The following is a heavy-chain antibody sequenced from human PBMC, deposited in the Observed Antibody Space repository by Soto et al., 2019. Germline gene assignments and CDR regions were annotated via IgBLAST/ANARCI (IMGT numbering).Heavy chain of an antibody. V-gene: IGHV4-31*03. CDR1: GGSISSDAYY. CDR3: AREPFKYYAGNMDV. J-gene: IGHJ6*03. Sequence: QVQLQESGPGLVKPSQTLSLTCTVSGGSISSDAYYCSWNRQHPGKGLEWNGYIHYTGNTYYNPSLKSRVTLSLDTSKNQFSLRLNSGTAADTAVYYCAREPFKYYAGNMDVWGKGTTVTVSS. CDR2: IHYTGNT. D-gene: IGHD3-3*01.